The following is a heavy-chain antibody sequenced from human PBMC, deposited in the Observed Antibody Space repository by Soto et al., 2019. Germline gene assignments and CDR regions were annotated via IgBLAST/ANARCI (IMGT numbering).Heavy chain of an antibody. V-gene: IGHV4-39*01. Sequence: QLQLQESGPGLVKPSETLSLTCTVSGGSISSSSYYWGWIRQPPGKGLEWIGSIYYSGGTYYNPSLKSQVTISVDTSKNQFSLKLSSVTAADTAVYYCARLPSTPSYYYYYYMDVWGKGTTVTVSS. CDR3: ARLPSTPSYYYYYYMDV. CDR1: GGSISSSSYY. CDR2: IYYSGGT. J-gene: IGHJ6*03.